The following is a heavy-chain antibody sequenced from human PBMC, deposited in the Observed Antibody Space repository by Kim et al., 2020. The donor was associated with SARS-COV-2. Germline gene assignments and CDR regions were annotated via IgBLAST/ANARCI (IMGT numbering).Heavy chain of an antibody. J-gene: IGHJ4*02. Sequence: SETLSLTCIVSGGSISSSSYHWGWIRQPPGKGLEWIGNIYYSGTVYYNPSLKSRVTISVDTSKNQFSLKVTSVTAADTAIYYCASPDVSGSGTYWMAPFDYWSQGTLVTVSS. CDR2: IYYSGTV. CDR3: ASPDVSGSGTYWMAPFDY. CDR1: GGSISSSSYH. V-gene: IGHV4-39*01. D-gene: IGHD3-10*01.